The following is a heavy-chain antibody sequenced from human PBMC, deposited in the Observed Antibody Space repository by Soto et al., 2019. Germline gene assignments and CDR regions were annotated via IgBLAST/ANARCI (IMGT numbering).Heavy chain of an antibody. CDR1: GFSFNSSE. D-gene: IGHD3-16*01. CDR3: ARDGARPNYAYCGMDI. Sequence: EVQLVESGGGVVQPGGSLRLSCTASGFSFNSSEMTWVRQAPGKGLEWISYMSSSGGIIYYAASVRGRFTITRDNAKNSLYLQMTRLRVDDTAVYYCARDGARPNYAYCGMDIWGQGTTVTVSS. CDR2: MSSSGGII. J-gene: IGHJ6*02. V-gene: IGHV3-48*03.